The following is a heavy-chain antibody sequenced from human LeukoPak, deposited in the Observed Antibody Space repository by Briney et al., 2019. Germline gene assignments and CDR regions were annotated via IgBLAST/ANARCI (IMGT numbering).Heavy chain of an antibody. CDR3: AAAGMPSDY. CDR2: MNPNSGNT. J-gene: IGHJ4*02. D-gene: IGHD2-2*01. V-gene: IGHV1-8*01. CDR1: VYTFTSYD. Sequence: ASVTVSCKASVYTFTSYDINWVRHSTRQGLEWRGWMNPNSGNTGYAQKFQGRVTMTRNTSISTAYTELSSLRSEDTAVYYCAAAGMPSDYWGQGTLVTVSS.